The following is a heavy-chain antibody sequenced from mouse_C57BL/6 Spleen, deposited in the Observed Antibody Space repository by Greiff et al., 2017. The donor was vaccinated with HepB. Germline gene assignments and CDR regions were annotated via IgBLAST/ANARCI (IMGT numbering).Heavy chain of an antibody. J-gene: IGHJ1*03. Sequence: QVQLKQPGAELVKPGASVKLSCKASGYTFTSYWMHWVKQRPGQGLEWIGMIHPNSGSTNYNEKFKSKAKLTVDKSSSTAYMQLSSLTSEDSAVYYCARGGGTGDWYFDVWGTGTTVTVSS. D-gene: IGHD4-1*01. CDR2: IHPNSGST. CDR3: ARGGGTGDWYFDV. CDR1: GYTFTSYW. V-gene: IGHV1-64*01.